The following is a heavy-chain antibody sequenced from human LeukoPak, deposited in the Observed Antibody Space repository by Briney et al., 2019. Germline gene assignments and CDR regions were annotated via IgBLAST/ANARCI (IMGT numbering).Heavy chain of an antibody. CDR1: GFIFSNYH. D-gene: IGHD3-22*01. CDR2: ISYDGSNK. CDR3: ARQFHDTSGLNY. Sequence: GRSLRLSCAASGFIFSNYHMHWVRQAPGKGLEWVAVISYDGSNKYYADSVKDRFTISRDNSKNTLYAQMNSLRGEDTAVYYCARQFHDTSGLNYWGQGTLVTISS. V-gene: IGHV3-30*03. J-gene: IGHJ4*02.